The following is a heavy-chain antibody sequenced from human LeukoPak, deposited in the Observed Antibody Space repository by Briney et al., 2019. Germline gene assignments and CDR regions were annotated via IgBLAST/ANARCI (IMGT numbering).Heavy chain of an antibody. Sequence: ASVKVSCKASGYTFTGYYMHWVRQAPGQGLEWMGWINPNSGGTNYAQKFQGRVTMTRDTSISTAYMELSRLRSDDTAVYYCARDGPLGYCSGGSCYPRFDYWGQGTLVTVSS. J-gene: IGHJ4*02. V-gene: IGHV1-2*02. CDR1: GYTFTGYY. CDR2: INPNSGGT. CDR3: ARDGPLGYCSGGSCYPRFDY. D-gene: IGHD2-15*01.